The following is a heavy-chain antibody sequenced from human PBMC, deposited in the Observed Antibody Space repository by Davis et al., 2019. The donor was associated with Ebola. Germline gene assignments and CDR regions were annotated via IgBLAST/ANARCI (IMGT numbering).Heavy chain of an antibody. Sequence: ASVKVSCKASGYTFTSYYMHWVRQAPGQGLEWIGWMNPNTGDTGYAQKFQGRVSMTRSTSISTAYMELSSLRSEDTGVYYCGRVPRYSNGWYNPRPFDSWGQGTLVTVSS. D-gene: IGHD6-19*01. V-gene: IGHV1-8*02. CDR3: GRVPRYSNGWYNPRPFDS. CDR1: GYTFTSYY. J-gene: IGHJ4*02. CDR2: MNPNTGDT.